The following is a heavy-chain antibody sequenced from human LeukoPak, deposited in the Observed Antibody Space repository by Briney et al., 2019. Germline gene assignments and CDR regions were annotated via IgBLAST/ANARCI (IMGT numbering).Heavy chain of an antibody. CDR2: ISAYNGNT. J-gene: IGHJ4*02. CDR1: GYTFTSYG. V-gene: IGHV1-18*01. Sequence: ASVKVSCKASGYTFTSYGISWVRQAPGKGLEWMGWISAYNGNTNYAQKLQGRVTMTTDASTSTAYMELRSLRSDDTAVYYCARSHPAGFYFDYWGQGTLVTVSS. D-gene: IGHD6-13*01. CDR3: ARSHPAGFYFDY.